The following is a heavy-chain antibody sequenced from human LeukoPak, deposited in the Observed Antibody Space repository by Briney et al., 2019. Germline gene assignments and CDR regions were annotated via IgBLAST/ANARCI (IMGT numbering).Heavy chain of an antibody. CDR2: IYSSGSA. J-gene: IGHJ4*01. CDR1: GASINNNF. Sequence: SETLSPTCTVSGASINNNFWTWIRQPPGKGLEWIGYIYSSGSANYNPSLKSRVIISGDTSKNQISLNLTSVTAADTAVYFCARRRDYYDTWGHGTLVTVSS. CDR3: ARRRDYYDT. V-gene: IGHV4-59*08. D-gene: IGHD3-22*01.